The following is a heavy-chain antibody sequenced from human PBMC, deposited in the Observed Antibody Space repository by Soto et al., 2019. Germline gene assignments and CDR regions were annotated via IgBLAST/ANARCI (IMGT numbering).Heavy chain of an antibody. V-gene: IGHV3-23*01. CDR1: GFTFSSYA. CDR3: AKDKGISSSWYGLDYFDY. J-gene: IGHJ4*02. CDR2: ISGSGGST. Sequence: HPGGALRLSCAASGFTFSSYAMSWVRQAPGKGLEWVSAISGSGGSTYYADSVKGRFTISRDNSKNTLYLQMNSLRAEDTAVYYCAKDKGISSSWYGLDYFDYWGQGTLVTVSA. D-gene: IGHD6-13*01.